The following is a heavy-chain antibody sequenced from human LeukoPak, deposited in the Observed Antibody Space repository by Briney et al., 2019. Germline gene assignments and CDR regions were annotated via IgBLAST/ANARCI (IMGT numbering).Heavy chain of an antibody. D-gene: IGHD3-10*01. CDR2: ISGDGGST. V-gene: IGHV3-43*02. Sequence: PGGSLRLSCAASGFTFDDYAMHWVRQAPGKGLEWVSLISGDGGSTYYADSVKGRFTNSRDNSKNSLYLQMNSLRTEDTALYYCAKDISRVLVGAFDIWGQGTMVTVSS. CDR1: GFTFDDYA. CDR3: AKDISRVLVGAFDI. J-gene: IGHJ3*02.